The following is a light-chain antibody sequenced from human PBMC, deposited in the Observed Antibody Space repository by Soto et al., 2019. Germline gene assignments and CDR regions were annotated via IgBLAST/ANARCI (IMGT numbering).Light chain of an antibody. CDR2: DAS. J-gene: IGKJ1*01. CDR1: QSVSSY. V-gene: IGKV3-11*01. Sequence: EIVLTQSPATLSLSPGERATLSYGASQSVSSYLAWYQQKPGQAPRLLIYDASTRAAGIPDRFSGSGSGTDFTLTITRLEPEDSAVYFCQQYNKWPLTFGQGTKVDIK. CDR3: QQYNKWPLT.